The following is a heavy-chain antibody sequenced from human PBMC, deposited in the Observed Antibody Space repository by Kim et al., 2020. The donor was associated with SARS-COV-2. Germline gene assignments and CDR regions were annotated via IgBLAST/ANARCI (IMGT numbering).Heavy chain of an antibody. CDR3: ARGGSWTFDC. D-gene: IGHD1-1*01. J-gene: IGHJ4*02. V-gene: IGHV3-7*01. Sequence: ENFYADSVKDRFTIARDNGKNSLYLQMNSLRADDTAVYHCARGGSWTFDCWGRGTLVTVSS. CDR2: EN.